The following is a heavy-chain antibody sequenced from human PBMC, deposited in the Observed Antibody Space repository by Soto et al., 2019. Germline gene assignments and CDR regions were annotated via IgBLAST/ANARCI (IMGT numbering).Heavy chain of an antibody. CDR2: IYYSGST. CDR1: GGSISSGDYY. CDR3: ARDRGYCSGGSCYDWFDP. J-gene: IGHJ5*02. V-gene: IGHV4-30-4*01. Sequence: SETLSLTXTVSGGSISSGDYYWSWIRQPPGKGLEWIGYIYYSGSTYYNPSLKSRVTISVDTSKNQFSLKLSSVTAADTAVYYCARDRGYCSGGSCYDWFDPWGQGTLVTVSS. D-gene: IGHD2-15*01.